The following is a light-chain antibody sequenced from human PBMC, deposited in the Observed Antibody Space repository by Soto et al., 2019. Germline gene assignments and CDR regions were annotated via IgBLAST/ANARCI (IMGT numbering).Light chain of an antibody. J-gene: IGKJ5*01. CDR3: QQYNNWPPIT. V-gene: IGKV3-15*01. CDR1: QSVSSN. Sequence: EIVMTQSPATLAVSPCERATLSSRASQSVSSNLAWYQQKPGQAPRLLIYGASTRATGIPARFSGSGSGTEFTLTISSLQSEDFAVYYCQQYNNWPPITFGQGTRLEIK. CDR2: GAS.